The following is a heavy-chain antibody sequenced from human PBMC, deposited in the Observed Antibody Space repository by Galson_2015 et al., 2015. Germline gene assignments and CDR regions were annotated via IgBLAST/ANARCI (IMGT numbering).Heavy chain of an antibody. D-gene: IGHD2-2*02. Sequence: SLRLSCAASGFTFSDYYMSWIRQAPGKGLEWVSYISSSGSTIYYADSVKGRFTISRDNAKNSLYLQMNSLRAEDTAVYYCARDSAPFGVVPAAIGYWGQGTLVTVSS. CDR3: ARDSAPFGVVPAAIGY. CDR1: GFTFSDYY. V-gene: IGHV3-11*01. J-gene: IGHJ4*02. CDR2: ISSSGSTI.